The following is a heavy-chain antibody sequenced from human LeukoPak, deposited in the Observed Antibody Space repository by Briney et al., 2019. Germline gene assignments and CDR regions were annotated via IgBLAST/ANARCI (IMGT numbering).Heavy chain of an antibody. CDR3: ARGGVGLGIITPNWFDP. CDR2: ISAYNGDT. Sequence: GASVKVSCKASGYTFTNFGITWVRQAPGQGLEWMGWISAYNGDTNYLQKLQGRVTMTIDTSATTAYMELRSVRSDDTAVYYCARGGVGLGIITPNWFDPWGQGTPVTVSS. J-gene: IGHJ5*02. CDR1: GYTFTNFG. D-gene: IGHD3-22*01. V-gene: IGHV1-18*01.